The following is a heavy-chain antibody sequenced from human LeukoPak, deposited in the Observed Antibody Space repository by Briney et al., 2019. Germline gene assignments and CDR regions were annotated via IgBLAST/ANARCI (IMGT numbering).Heavy chain of an antibody. CDR2: IYTSGST. V-gene: IGHV4-61*02. CDR3: ARAKPLGYCSGGSCYRTHYFDY. Sequence: PSQTLSLTCTVSGGSISSGSYYWSWIRQPAGKGLEWIGRIYTSGSTNYNPSLKSRVTISVDTSKNQFSLKLSSVTAADTAVYYCARAKPLGYCSGGSCYRTHYFDYWGHGTLVTVSS. J-gene: IGHJ4*01. CDR1: GGSISSGSYY. D-gene: IGHD2-15*01.